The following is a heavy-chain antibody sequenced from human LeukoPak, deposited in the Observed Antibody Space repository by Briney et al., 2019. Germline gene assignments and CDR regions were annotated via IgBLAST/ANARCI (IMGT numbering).Heavy chain of an antibody. V-gene: IGHV4-61*02. D-gene: IGHD6-19*01. CDR3: AREAVADYDAFDI. CDR1: GGSISSGSYY. CDR2: IYTSGST. Sequence: SETLSLTCTVSGGSISSGSYYWSWIRQPAGKGLEWIGCIYTSGSTNYNPSLKSRVTTSVDTSKNQFSLKLSSVTAADTAVYYCAREAVADYDAFDIWGQGTMVTVSS. J-gene: IGHJ3*02.